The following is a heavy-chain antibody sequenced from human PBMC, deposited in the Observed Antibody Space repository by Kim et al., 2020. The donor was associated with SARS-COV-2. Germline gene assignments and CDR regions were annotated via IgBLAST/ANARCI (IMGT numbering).Heavy chain of an antibody. Sequence: GGSLRLSCAASGFTFSSYAMHWVRQAPGKGLEWVAVISYDGSNKYYADSVKGRFTISRDNSKNTLYLQMNSLRAEDTAVYYCARDMDILTNAYYYGMDVWGQGTTVTVSS. CDR1: GFTFSSYA. CDR2: ISYDGSNK. D-gene: IGHD3-9*01. V-gene: IGHV3-30*04. J-gene: IGHJ6*02. CDR3: ARDMDILTNAYYYGMDV.